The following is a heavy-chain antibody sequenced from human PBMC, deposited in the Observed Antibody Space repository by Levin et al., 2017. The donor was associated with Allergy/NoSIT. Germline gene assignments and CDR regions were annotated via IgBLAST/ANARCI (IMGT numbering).Heavy chain of an antibody. CDR3: ASEIYELWSGYQPVMDV. J-gene: IGHJ6*02. CDR2: INPNSGDT. D-gene: IGHD3-3*01. V-gene: IGHV1-2*06. Sequence: VASVKVSCKASGYTFTGYHLHWVRQAPGQGLEWLGRINPNSGDTNFSQKFQGRVTMTRDTSITTAYMELSRLRSDDTAVYYCASEIYELWSGYQPVMDVWGQGTTVIVSS. CDR1: GYTFTGYH.